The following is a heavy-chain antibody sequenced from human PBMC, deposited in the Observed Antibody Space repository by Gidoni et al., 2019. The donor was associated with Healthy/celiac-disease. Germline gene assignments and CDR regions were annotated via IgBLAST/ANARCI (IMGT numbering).Heavy chain of an antibody. CDR1: GFTVSSNY. J-gene: IGHJ4*02. Sequence: EVQLVESGGGLIQPGGSLRLSCAASGFTVSSNYMSWVRQAPGKGLEWVSVIYSGGSTYYADSVKGRFTISRDNSKNTLYLQMNSLRAEDTAVYYCARDTYYYGSGSYRGDYWGQGTLVTVSS. V-gene: IGHV3-53*01. CDR2: IYSGGST. D-gene: IGHD3-10*01. CDR3: ARDTYYYGSGSYRGDY.